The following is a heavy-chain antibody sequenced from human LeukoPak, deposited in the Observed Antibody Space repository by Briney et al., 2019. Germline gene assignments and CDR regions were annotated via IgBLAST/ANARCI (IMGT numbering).Heavy chain of an antibody. V-gene: IGHV4-30-4*01. CDR1: GGSINSGDYY. D-gene: IGHD4-23*01. CDR3: ARTDYGGNSYYFDY. CDR2: IFYTGST. Sequence: SETLSLTCTVSGGSINSGDYYWSWIRQPPGKGLEWIGYIFYTGSTHYNPSLKSRVTISIDTSKNQFSLKVNSVTAADTAVFYCARTDYGGNSYYFDYWGQGTLVTVSS. J-gene: IGHJ4*02.